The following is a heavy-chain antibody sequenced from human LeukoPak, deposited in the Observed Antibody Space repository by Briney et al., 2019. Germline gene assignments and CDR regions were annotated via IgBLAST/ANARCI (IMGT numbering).Heavy chain of an antibody. V-gene: IGHV3-48*03. J-gene: IGHJ6*02. CDR1: GFTFSSYE. D-gene: IGHD5-18*01. CDR2: ISSSGSTI. Sequence: PGGSLRLYCAASGFTFSSYEMNWVRQAPGKGLEWVSYISSSGSTIYYADSVKGRFTISRDNAKNSLYLQMNSLRAEDTAVYYCARGGNSNGSYYYYGMDVWGQGTTVTVSS. CDR3: ARGGNSNGSYYYYGMDV.